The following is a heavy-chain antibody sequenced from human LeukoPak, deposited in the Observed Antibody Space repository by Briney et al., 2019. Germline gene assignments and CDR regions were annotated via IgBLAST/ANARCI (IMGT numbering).Heavy chain of an antibody. CDR3: AKDSGFYCSSTSCSDPDY. D-gene: IGHD2-2*01. V-gene: IGHV3-30*02. Sequence: GGSLRLSCAASGFTFSSYGMHWVRQAPGKGLEWVAFIRCDGSNKYYADSVKGRFTISRDNSKNTLYLQTNGLRAEDTAVYYCAKDSGFYCSSTSCSDPDYWGQGTLVTVSS. J-gene: IGHJ4*02. CDR2: IRCDGSNK. CDR1: GFTFSSYG.